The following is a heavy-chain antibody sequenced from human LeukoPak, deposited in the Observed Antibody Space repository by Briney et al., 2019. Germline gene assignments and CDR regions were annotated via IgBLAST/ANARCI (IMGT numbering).Heavy chain of an antibody. CDR1: GFTFSSYT. CDR3: AREGHTSGYCSAYDI. Sequence: GGSLRLSCAASGFTFSSYTFHWARLAPGKGLEYVSAMGSDGFSTYYTNSVKGRFTISRDNSKNTLYLQMDSLRPEDTAVYYCAREGHTSGYCSAYDIWGQGTMVTVSS. V-gene: IGHV3-64*01. D-gene: IGHD3-22*01. CDR2: MGSDGFST. J-gene: IGHJ3*02.